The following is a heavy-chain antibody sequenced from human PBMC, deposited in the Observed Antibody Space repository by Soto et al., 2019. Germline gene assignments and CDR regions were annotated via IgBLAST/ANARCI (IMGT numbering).Heavy chain of an antibody. CDR3: ARDIRGYSRALDY. Sequence: PTETVCVTCSVSGGSVISGSCFWSWIRQPPGKGLEWIGYIYYTGSTNYNPSLKSRVTMSVDTSKNQFSLTLSSVTAADTAVYYCARDIRGYSRALDYWGQGILVTVSS. CDR1: GGSVISGSCF. CDR2: IYYTGST. D-gene: IGHD5-18*01. V-gene: IGHV4-61*01. J-gene: IGHJ4*02.